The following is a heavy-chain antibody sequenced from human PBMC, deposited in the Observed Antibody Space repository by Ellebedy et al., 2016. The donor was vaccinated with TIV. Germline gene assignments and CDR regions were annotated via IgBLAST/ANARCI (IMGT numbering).Heavy chain of an antibody. CDR1: GFTVNGNY. J-gene: IGHJ4*02. V-gene: IGHV3-53*01. Sequence: GESLKISXAASGFTVNGNYMSWVRQAPGKGLERVSIINTGGGTYYADSVKGRFTISRDNSKNTVYLQMNSLRAEDTAVYYCARGRGYILDHWGQGTLVTVSS. CDR3: ARGRGYILDH. CDR2: INTGGGT. D-gene: IGHD5-12*01.